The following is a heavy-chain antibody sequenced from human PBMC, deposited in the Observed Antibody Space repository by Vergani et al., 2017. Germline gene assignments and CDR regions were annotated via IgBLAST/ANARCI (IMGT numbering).Heavy chain of an antibody. J-gene: IGHJ4*02. D-gene: IGHD6-19*01. CDR3: TTDLGYSSGWSFDY. Sequence: QVQLVQSGAEVKKPGSSVKVSSKASGGTFSSYAISWVRQAPGQGLEWMGGINPNSGGTNYAPKFQGRVTMTRDTSISTAYMELSRLRSDDTAVYYCTTDLGYSSGWSFDYWGQGTLVTVSS. CDR1: GGTFSSYA. V-gene: IGHV1-2*02. CDR2: INPNSGGT.